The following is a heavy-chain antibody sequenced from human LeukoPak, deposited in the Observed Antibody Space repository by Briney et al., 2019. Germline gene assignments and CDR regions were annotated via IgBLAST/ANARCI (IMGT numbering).Heavy chain of an antibody. CDR3: ARAGGSGSYYNGGIWFDP. D-gene: IGHD3-10*01. Sequence: GGSLRLSCAASGFTFSSYAMSWVRQAPGKGLEWVSAISGSGGSTYYADSVKGRFTISRDNSKNTLYLQMNSLRAEDTAVYYCARAGGSGSYYNGGIWFDPWGQGTLVTVSS. CDR2: ISGSGGST. J-gene: IGHJ5*02. V-gene: IGHV3-23*01. CDR1: GFTFSSYA.